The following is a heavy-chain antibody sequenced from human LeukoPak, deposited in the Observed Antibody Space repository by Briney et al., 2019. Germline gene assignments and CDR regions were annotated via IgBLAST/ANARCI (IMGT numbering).Heavy chain of an antibody. CDR1: GYTFTGYY. D-gene: IGHD2-15*01. CDR3: ARESGSRSAQDFDY. CDR2: INTNTGNP. Sequence: ASVKVSCKASGYTFTGYYMHWVRQAPGQGLEWMGWINTNTGNPTYAQGFTGRFVFSLDTSVSTAYQQISSLKAEDTAVYYCARESGSRSAQDFDYWGQGTLVTVSS. V-gene: IGHV7-4-1*02. J-gene: IGHJ4*02.